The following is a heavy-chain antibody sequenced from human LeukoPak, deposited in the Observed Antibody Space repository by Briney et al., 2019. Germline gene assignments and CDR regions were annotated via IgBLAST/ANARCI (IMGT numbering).Heavy chain of an antibody. J-gene: IGHJ4*02. CDR3: ASSIRDSSSWYGGDSSGPGDY. D-gene: IGHD6-13*01. V-gene: IGHV1-46*01. Sequence: GASVKVSCKASGYTFTSYYMHWVRHAPGQGLEWMGIINPSGGSTSYAQKFQGRVTMTRDTSTSTVYMELSSLRSEDTAVYYCASSIRDSSSWYGGDSSGPGDYWGQGTLVTVSS. CDR2: INPSGGST. CDR1: GYTFTSYY.